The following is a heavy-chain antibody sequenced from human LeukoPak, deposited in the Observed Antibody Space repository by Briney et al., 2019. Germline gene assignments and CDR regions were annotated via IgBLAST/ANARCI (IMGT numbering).Heavy chain of an antibody. CDR2: IWYDGSNK. V-gene: IGHV3-33*01. J-gene: IGHJ4*02. D-gene: IGHD1-26*01. Sequence: GGSLRLSCAASGFTFSSYGMHWVRQAPGKGLEWVAVIWYDGSNKYYADSVKGRFTISRDNSKNTLYLQMNSLRAEDTAVYYCARDLSGSYYSSLAYWGRGTLVTVSS. CDR1: GFTFSSYG. CDR3: ARDLSGSYYSSLAY.